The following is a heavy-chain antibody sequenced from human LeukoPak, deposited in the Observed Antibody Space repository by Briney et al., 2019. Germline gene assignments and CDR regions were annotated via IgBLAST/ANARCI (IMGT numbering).Heavy chain of an antibody. D-gene: IGHD1-14*01. CDR2: ISDSGGST. CDR1: GFTFSSYA. Sequence: PGGSLRLSCAASGFTFSSYAMSWVRQAPGKGLEWVSAISDSGGSTYYADSVKGRLTISRDNSKNTLYLQMNSLRAEDTAVYYCASQPVPGDYYYYYYMDVWGKGTTVTVSS. J-gene: IGHJ6*03. CDR3: ASQPVPGDYYYYYYMDV. V-gene: IGHV3-23*01.